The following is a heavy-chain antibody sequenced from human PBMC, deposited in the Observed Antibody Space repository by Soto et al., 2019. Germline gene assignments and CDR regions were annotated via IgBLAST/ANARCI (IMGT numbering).Heavy chain of an antibody. J-gene: IGHJ4*02. V-gene: IGHV6-1*01. CDR1: GDSVSSNSAA. D-gene: IGHD3-3*01. CDR2: TYYRSKWYN. CDR3: ARDHDFWSGYYRPPSFDY. Sequence: SQTLSLTCAISGDSVSSNSAAWNWIRQSPSRGLEWLGRTYYRSKWYNDYAVSVKSRITINPDTSKNQFSLQLNSVTPEDTAVYYCARDHDFWSGYYRPPSFDYWGQGTLVTVSS.